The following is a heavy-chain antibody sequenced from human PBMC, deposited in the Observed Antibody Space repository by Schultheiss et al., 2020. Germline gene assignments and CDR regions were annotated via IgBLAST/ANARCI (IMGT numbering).Heavy chain of an antibody. CDR2: ISYDGSNK. V-gene: IGHV3-30*03. D-gene: IGHD6-6*01. Sequence: GGSLRLSCAASGFTFSSYGMHWVRQAPGKGLEWVAVISYDGSNKYYADSVKGRFTISRDNSKNTLYLQMNSLKTEDTAVYYCTTDSSSSNYWGQGTLVTVSS. J-gene: IGHJ4*02. CDR3: TTDSSSSNY. CDR1: GFTFSSYG.